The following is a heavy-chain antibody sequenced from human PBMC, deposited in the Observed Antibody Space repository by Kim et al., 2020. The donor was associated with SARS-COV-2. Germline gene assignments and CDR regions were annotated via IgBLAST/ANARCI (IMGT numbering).Heavy chain of an antibody. CDR1: GYTFINNA. Sequence: SVKVSCKVSGYTFINNAFSWVRQAPGQGLEWIGGTIPIFGPAKYAPKFQDTVTITADTSATTVYMELRRLTSEDTAVYYCARDPHNFYYYGMDVWGQGTAVTVSS. V-gene: IGHV1-69*06. CDR3: ARDPHNFYYYGMDV. J-gene: IGHJ6*02. CDR2: TIPIFGPA.